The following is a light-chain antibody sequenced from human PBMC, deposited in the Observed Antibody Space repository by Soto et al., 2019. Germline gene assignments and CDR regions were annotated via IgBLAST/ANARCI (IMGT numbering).Light chain of an antibody. Sequence: DVVITQSPLSLPVTLGQPASISCRSSQSLVHSDGNTYLNWYQQRPGKAPKFLIYDASSLESGVPSRFSGSGSGTEFTLTISSLQPDDFATYYCQQYDNYPWTFGQGTKVDIK. CDR3: QQYDNYPWT. J-gene: IGKJ1*01. CDR1: QSLVHSDGNTY. V-gene: IGKV2-30*02. CDR2: DAS.